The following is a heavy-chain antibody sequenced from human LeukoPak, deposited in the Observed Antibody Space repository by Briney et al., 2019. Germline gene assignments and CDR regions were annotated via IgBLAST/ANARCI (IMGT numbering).Heavy chain of an antibody. D-gene: IGHD6-6*01. CDR1: GGSISRYY. Sequence: PSETLSLTCTVSGGSISRYYWSWIRQPPGKGLEWIGYTYYTGSTNYNPSLKSRVTISVDMSKNQFSLKLSSVTAADTAVYYCARHSIPYSTSSPIDYWGQGTLVTVSS. J-gene: IGHJ4*02. V-gene: IGHV4-59*08. CDR2: TYYTGST. CDR3: ARHSIPYSTSSPIDY.